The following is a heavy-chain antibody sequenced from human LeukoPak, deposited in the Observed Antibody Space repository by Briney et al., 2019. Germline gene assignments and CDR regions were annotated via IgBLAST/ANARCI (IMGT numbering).Heavy chain of an antibody. CDR1: GFTFSSYA. D-gene: IGHD2-2*01. J-gene: IGHJ4*02. V-gene: IGHV3-23*01. CDR2: ISGSGGST. Sequence: PGGSLRLSCAASGFTFSSYAMSWVRQAPGKGLEWVSAISGSGGSTYYADSVKGRFTISRDNFKNTLYLQMNSLRAEDTAVYYCAKPGCSSTSCQDFDYWGQGTLVTVSS. CDR3: AKPGCSSTSCQDFDY.